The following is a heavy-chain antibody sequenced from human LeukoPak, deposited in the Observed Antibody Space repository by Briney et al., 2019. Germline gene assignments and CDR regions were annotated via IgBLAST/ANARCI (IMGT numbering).Heavy chain of an antibody. J-gene: IGHJ4*02. CDR1: GFTFSSYS. V-gene: IGHV3-21*01. CDR2: ISSSSSYI. Sequence: PGGSLRLTCAASGFTFSSYSMNWVRQAPGKGLEWVSSISSSSSYIYYADSVKGRFTISRDNAKNSLYLQMNSLRAEDTAVYYCARSNTYFSPTDYWGQGTLVTVSS. CDR3: ARSNTYFSPTDY. D-gene: IGHD3-9*01.